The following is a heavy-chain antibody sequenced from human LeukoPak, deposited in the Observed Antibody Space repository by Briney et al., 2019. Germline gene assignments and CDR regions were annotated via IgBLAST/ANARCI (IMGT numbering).Heavy chain of an antibody. CDR2: ISSSGSRI. D-gene: IGHD1-20*01. V-gene: IGHV3-48*03. CDR3: ARDRINWNDGLDP. Sequence: GGYLRLSCAASGFTFSTYEMNWVRQAPGKGLEWVSYISSSGSRIYYADSVKGRFTISRDNAKNSLYLQMNSLRAEDTAVYYCARDRINWNDGLDPWGQGTLVTVSS. J-gene: IGHJ5*02. CDR1: GFTFSTYE.